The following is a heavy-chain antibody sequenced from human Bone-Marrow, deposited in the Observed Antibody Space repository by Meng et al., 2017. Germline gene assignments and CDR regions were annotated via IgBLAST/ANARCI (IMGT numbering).Heavy chain of an antibody. J-gene: IGHJ3*02. CDR2: INWNSGRI. D-gene: IGHD3-9*01. Sequence: SLKISCAASGFTFDDYAMHWVRQAPGKGLEWVSGINWNSGRIGYADSVKGRFTISRDNAKNSLYLQMNSLRDEDMALYYCAKGANYDILTGLKTDAFDIWGQGTMVTVSS. CDR1: GFTFDDYA. V-gene: IGHV3-9*03. CDR3: AKGANYDILTGLKTDAFDI.